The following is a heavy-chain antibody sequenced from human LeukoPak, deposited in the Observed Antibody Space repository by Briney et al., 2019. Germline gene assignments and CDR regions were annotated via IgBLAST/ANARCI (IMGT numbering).Heavy chain of an antibody. J-gene: IGHJ4*02. CDR1: GFTFSDHY. CDR2: SRNKANSYTT. Sequence: PGGSLRLSCAASGFTFSDHYMDWVRQAPGEGLEWVGRSRNKANSYTTEYAASVKDRFTISRDDSKNSLYLQMNSLKPEDTAAYYCARGSLAVSDYWGQGTLVTVSS. D-gene: IGHD6-19*01. V-gene: IGHV3-72*01. CDR3: ARGSLAVSDY.